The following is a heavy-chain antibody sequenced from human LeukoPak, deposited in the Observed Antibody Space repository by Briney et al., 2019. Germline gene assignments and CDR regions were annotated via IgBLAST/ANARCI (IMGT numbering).Heavy chain of an antibody. CDR3: ARVFDSGSQAYFYYMDV. Sequence: SETLSLTCAVYGGSFSGYYWSWIRQPPGKGLEWIGEINHSGSTNYNPSLKSRVTISVDTSKNQFSLKLSSVTAADTAVYYCARVFDSGSQAYFYYMDVWGKGTTVTIFS. CDR1: GGSFSGYY. CDR2: INHSGST. J-gene: IGHJ6*03. V-gene: IGHV4-34*01. D-gene: IGHD3-10*01.